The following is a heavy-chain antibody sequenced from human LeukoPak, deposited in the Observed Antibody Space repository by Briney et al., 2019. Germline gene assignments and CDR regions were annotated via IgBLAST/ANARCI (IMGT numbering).Heavy chain of an antibody. Sequence: PGGSLRLSCAASGFTFSSYAMSWVRQAPGKGLEWVSSISSSSNYVYYADSVKGRFTISRDNAKNSLYLQMNSLRAEDTAVYYCAKGHYYGMDVWGKGTTVTISS. CDR1: GFTFSSYA. J-gene: IGHJ6*04. CDR3: AKGHYYGMDV. CDR2: ISSSSNYV. V-gene: IGHV3-21*01.